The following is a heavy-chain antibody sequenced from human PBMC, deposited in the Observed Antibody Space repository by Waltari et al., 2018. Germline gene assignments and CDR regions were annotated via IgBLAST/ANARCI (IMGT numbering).Heavy chain of an antibody. D-gene: IGHD6-19*01. Sequence: EVQLVQSGAEVKKPGATVKISCKASGYTFTDYYMHWVQQAPGKGLEWMGRVDPEDGETIYAEKCQGRVTITADTSTDTAYMELSSLRSEDTAVYYCAIAAVADAFDIWGQGTMVTVSS. CDR1: GYTFTDYY. J-gene: IGHJ3*02. CDR2: VDPEDGET. CDR3: AIAAVADAFDI. V-gene: IGHV1-69-2*01.